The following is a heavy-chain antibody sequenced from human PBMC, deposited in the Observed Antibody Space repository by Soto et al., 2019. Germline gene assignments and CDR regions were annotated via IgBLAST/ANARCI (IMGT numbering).Heavy chain of an antibody. CDR1: GFSFSTYA. CDR2: ITANGGSK. Sequence: EVQLLESGGTLVQPGGSLRLSCAASGFSFSTYAMNWVRQAPGRGLEWVSAITANGGSKSYADSAKGRFTISRDNSKNTLYLQMNSLRAEDSGVYYCATGANIDPGYWGQGTLVTVSS. V-gene: IGHV3-23*01. D-gene: IGHD1-26*01. CDR3: ATGANIDPGY. J-gene: IGHJ4*02.